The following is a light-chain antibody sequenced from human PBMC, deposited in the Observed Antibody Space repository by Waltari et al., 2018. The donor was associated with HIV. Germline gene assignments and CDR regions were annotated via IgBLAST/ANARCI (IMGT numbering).Light chain of an antibody. CDR3: QSYDTTLSGYVV. J-gene: IGLJ2*01. V-gene: IGLV1-40*01. Sequence: QSTLTQTPSVSGAPGQRVTISCTGSISNIGAGYDVHWYQQFPGTAPKLLIYGDNNRPSGVPDRFSGSKSGTSASLAITGLQAEDEADYYCQSYDTTLSGYVVFGGGTKLTVL. CDR2: GDN. CDR1: ISNIGAGYD.